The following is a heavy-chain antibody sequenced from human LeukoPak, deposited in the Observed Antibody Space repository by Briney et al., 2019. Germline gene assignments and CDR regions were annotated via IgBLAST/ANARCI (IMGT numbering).Heavy chain of an antibody. V-gene: IGHV3-7*04. Sequence: GGSLRLSCAASGFTFSSYWMAWVRQAPGKGLEWVANIKPDGSEGYYVDSLKGRFTISRDNAENSLYLQMNSLRVEDTAVYYCARAAVASPGDVWGQGTTVTASS. CDR2: IKPDGSEG. D-gene: IGHD6-19*01. CDR1: GFTFSSYW. CDR3: ARAAVASPGDV. J-gene: IGHJ6*02.